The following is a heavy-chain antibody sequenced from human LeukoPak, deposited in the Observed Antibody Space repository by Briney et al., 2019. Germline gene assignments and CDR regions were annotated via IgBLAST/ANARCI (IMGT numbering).Heavy chain of an antibody. V-gene: IGHV1-2*04. CDR1: GYTFTGYY. Sequence: ASVKVSCKASGYTFTGYYMHWVRQAPGQGLEWIGWINPNSGGTNYAQKFQGWVTMTRDTSISTAYMELSRLRSDDTAVYYCARTDYYDSSGYPDYWGQGTLVTVSS. J-gene: IGHJ4*02. D-gene: IGHD3-22*01. CDR2: INPNSGGT. CDR3: ARTDYYDSSGYPDY.